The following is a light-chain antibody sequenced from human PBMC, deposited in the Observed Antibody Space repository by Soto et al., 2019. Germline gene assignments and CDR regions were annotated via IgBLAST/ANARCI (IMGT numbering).Light chain of an antibody. J-gene: IGKJ1*01. V-gene: IGKV1-39*01. CDR2: AAS. Sequence: DIQMTQSPSPLSASVGDRVTITCRASQSISSYLNWYQQKPGKAPKLLIYAASSSQSGVPSRFSGSGSGTDFTLTISSLQPEDFATYYCQQSYSTPPTFGQGTKVDIK. CDR3: QQSYSTPPT. CDR1: QSISSY.